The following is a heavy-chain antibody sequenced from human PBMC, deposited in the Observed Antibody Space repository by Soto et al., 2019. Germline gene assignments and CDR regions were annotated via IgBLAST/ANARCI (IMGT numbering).Heavy chain of an antibody. Sequence: EVQLLQSGGGLVQPGGSLRLSCTASGFTFSSYAMSWVRQAPGQGLEWVSAITESGGGTYYADSVKGRFTISRDNSKNTLYLQMNSLRVEDTALYYCAKDWSIVAGWGQGTLVTVSS. CDR2: ITESGGGT. V-gene: IGHV3-23*01. CDR3: AKDWSIVAG. J-gene: IGHJ4*02. D-gene: IGHD5-12*01. CDR1: GFTFSSYA.